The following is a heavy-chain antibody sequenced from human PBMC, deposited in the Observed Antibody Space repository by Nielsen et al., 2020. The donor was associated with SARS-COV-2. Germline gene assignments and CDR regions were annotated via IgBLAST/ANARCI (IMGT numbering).Heavy chain of an antibody. D-gene: IGHD2-15*01. CDR3: ARDRRYCSGGSCYPNWFDP. CDR2: IYYSGST. J-gene: IGHJ5*02. V-gene: IGHV4-31*03. CDR1: GGSISSGGYY. Sequence: SETLSLTCTVSGGSISSGGYYWSWIRQHPGKGLEWIGYIYYSGSTYYNPSLKSRVTISVDTSKNQFSLKLSSVTAADTAVYYCARDRRYCSGGSCYPNWFDPWGQGTLVTVSS.